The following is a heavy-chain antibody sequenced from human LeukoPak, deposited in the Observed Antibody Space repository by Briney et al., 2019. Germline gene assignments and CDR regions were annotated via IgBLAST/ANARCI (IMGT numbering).Heavy chain of an antibody. J-gene: IGHJ5*02. D-gene: IGHD2-2*01. Sequence: SETLSLTCTVSGGSISSSSYYWGWIRQPPGKGLEWIGSIYHSGSTYYNPSLKSRVTISVDTSKNQFSLKLSSVTAADTAAYYCARVAPAAMVPPFDPWGQGTLVTVSS. CDR2: IYHSGST. V-gene: IGHV4-39*07. CDR3: ARVAPAAMVPPFDP. CDR1: GGSISSSSYY.